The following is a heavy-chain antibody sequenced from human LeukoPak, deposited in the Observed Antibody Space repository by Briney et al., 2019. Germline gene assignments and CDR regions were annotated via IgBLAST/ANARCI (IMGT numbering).Heavy chain of an antibody. V-gene: IGHV1-24*01. CDR2: FDPEDGET. J-gene: IGHJ4*02. CDR3: ATPHNYGDYGSFDY. CDR1: GYTLTELS. Sequence: ASVKVSCKVSGYTLTELSMHRVRQAPGKGLEWMGGFDPEDGETIYAQKFQGRVTMTEDTSTDTAYMELSSLRSEDTAVYYCATPHNYGDYGSFDYWGQGTLVTVSS. D-gene: IGHD4-17*01.